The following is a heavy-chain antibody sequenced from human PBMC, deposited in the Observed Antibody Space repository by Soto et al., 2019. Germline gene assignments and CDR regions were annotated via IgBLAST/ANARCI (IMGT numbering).Heavy chain of an antibody. V-gene: IGHV1-2*02. J-gene: IGHJ6*02. CDR1: GYTFPSYY. CDR2: INPISGDT. CDR3: ARVRRSPYAMDV. Sequence: DSGKVSCKASGYTFPSYYIHWVRQAPGQGLEWMGWINPISGDTNYAQKFQGRVTMTRDTSISTAYMDLSSLISADTAVYYCARVRRSPYAMDVWGQGTTVTVSS. D-gene: IGHD2-2*01.